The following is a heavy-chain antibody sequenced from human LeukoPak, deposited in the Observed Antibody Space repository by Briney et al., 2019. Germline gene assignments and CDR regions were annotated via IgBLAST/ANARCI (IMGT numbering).Heavy chain of an antibody. CDR1: GASISTGSSY. CDR2: INHSGST. J-gene: IGHJ4*02. D-gene: IGHD3-10*01. Sequence: ASETLSLTCTVSGASISTGSSYWRWIRQPAGEGLEWIGEINHSGSTNYNPSLKSRVTISVDTSKNQFSLKLSSVTAADTAVYYCARRGVTYYYGSGRHHYFDYWGQGTLVTVSS. CDR3: ARRGVTYYYGSGRHHYFDY. V-gene: IGHV4-61*10.